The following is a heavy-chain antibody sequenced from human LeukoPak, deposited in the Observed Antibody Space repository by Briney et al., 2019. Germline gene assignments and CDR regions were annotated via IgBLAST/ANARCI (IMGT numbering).Heavy chain of an antibody. Sequence: PGGSLRLSCVAAGFTFSNYVMSWVRQTPGKGLEWVSSISGSGGTTYYADSVKGRFTISRDNSKNTLYLQMNSLRAEDTAVYYCARTRYDSSGYYHSAPFDYWGQGTLVTVSS. D-gene: IGHD3-22*01. CDR1: GFTFSNYV. CDR3: ARTRYDSSGYYHSAPFDY. V-gene: IGHV3-23*01. J-gene: IGHJ4*02. CDR2: ISGSGGTT.